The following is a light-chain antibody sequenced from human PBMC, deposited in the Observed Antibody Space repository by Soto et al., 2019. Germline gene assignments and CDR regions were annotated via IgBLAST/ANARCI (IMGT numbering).Light chain of an antibody. Sequence: DIQMTQSPSTLSGSVGDRVTITCRASQTISSWLAWYQQKPGKAPKFLIFKASSLESGVPSRFSGSGSGTEFTLTISSLLSEDFAFYYCQQFHYWWTFGQGTKVDIK. CDR3: QQFHYWWT. CDR2: KAS. CDR1: QTISSW. J-gene: IGKJ1*01. V-gene: IGKV1-5*03.